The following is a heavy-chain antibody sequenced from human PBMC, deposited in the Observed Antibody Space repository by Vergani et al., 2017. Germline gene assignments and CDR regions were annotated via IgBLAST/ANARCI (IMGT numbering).Heavy chain of an antibody. CDR3: AKDESPSGYSASTFDY. D-gene: IGHD3-3*01. CDR2: ISYDGSNK. V-gene: IGHV3-30*04. CDR1: GFTFSSYA. J-gene: IGHJ4*02. Sequence: QVQLVESGGGVVQPGRSLRLSCAASGFTFSSYAMHWVRQAPGKGLEWVAVISYDGSNKYYADSVKGRFTISRDNSKNSLYLQMNSLRAEDTALYYCAKDESPSGYSASTFDYWGQGTLVTVSS.